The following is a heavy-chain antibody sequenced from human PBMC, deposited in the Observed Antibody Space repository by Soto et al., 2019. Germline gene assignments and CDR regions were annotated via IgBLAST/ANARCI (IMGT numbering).Heavy chain of an antibody. D-gene: IGHD3-10*01. Sequence: VQVLESGGDLVQPGGSLRLSCAASGFTFSSYAMNWVRQAPGKGLEWVSGISGSGSTTNYADTVQGRFTISRDNSQNTLHLQMNTLRAEDTAIYYCAKDLLMVRGRGMDVWGQVTTVTVAS. CDR2: ISGSGSTT. V-gene: IGHV3-23*01. CDR3: AKDLLMVRGRGMDV. J-gene: IGHJ6*02. CDR1: GFTFSSYA.